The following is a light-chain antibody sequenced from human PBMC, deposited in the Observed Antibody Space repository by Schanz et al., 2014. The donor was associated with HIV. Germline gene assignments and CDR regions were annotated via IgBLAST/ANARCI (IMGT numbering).Light chain of an antibody. Sequence: QSALTQPASVSGSPGQSIIISCTGTSSDIGNYNLVSWYQQHPGKAPKLMVYEGTQRPSGVSNRFSGSKSGNTASLTISGLQAEDEADYYCCSYAGRSTLYVFGTGTKLTVL. CDR2: EGT. J-gene: IGLJ1*01. V-gene: IGLV2-23*01. CDR3: CSYAGRSTLYV. CDR1: SSDIGNYNL.